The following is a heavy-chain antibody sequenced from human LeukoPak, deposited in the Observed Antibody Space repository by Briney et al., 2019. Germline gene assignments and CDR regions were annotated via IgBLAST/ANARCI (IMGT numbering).Heavy chain of an antibody. Sequence: GGSLRLSCAASGFTFSSYEMTWVRKAPGRGLEGVSYIGGWDTTIYYADSVKGRFTISRDNAKNSLFLQMNSLRAEDTAVYYCATYIYKTLDYWGQGALVTVSS. CDR1: GFTFSSYE. V-gene: IGHV3-48*03. CDR2: IGGWDTTI. CDR3: ATYIYKTLDY. J-gene: IGHJ4*02. D-gene: IGHD3-10*01.